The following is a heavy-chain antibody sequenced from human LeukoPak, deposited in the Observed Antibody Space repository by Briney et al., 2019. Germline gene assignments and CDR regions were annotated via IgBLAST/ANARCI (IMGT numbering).Heavy chain of an antibody. V-gene: IGHV1-2*02. D-gene: IGHD2-2*01. CDR1: GYTFTDHY. Sequence: GASVKVSCKASGYTFTDHYMYWVRQAPGQGLEWMGWINPNSGGTNYAQKFQGRVTMTRDTSISTAYMELSRLRSDDTAVYYCARDLDCSGTSCYYYYYGMDVWGQGITVTVSS. CDR2: INPNSGGT. J-gene: IGHJ6*02. CDR3: ARDLDCSGTSCYYYYYGMDV.